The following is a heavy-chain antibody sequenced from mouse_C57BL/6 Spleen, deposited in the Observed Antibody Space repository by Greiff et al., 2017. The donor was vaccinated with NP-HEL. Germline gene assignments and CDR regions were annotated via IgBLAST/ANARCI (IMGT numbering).Heavy chain of an antibody. J-gene: IGHJ4*01. D-gene: IGHD1-1*01. V-gene: IGHV2-5*01. CDR2: IWRGGST. CDR3: AAFYGTYAMDY. Sequence: VKVEESGPGLVQPSQSLSITCTVSGFSLTSYGVHWVRQSPGKGLEWLGVIWRGGSTDYNAAFMSRLSITKDNSKSQVFFKMNSLQADDTAIYYCAAFYGTYAMDYWGQGTSVTVSS. CDR1: GFSLTSYG.